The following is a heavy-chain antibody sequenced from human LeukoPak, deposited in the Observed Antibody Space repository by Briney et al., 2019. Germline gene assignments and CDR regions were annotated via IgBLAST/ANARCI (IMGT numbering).Heavy chain of an antibody. CDR1: GFTFSSYA. CDR3: AKDQGYNSGWYALDY. CDR2: ISGSGGST. V-gene: IGHV3-23*01. J-gene: IGHJ4*02. Sequence: GGSLRLSCAASGFTFSSYAMSWVRQAPGEGLEWVSAISGSGGSTYYADSVKVRFTISRDNSKNTLYLQMNSLRAEDTAVYYCAKDQGYNSGWYALDYWGQGTLVTVSS. D-gene: IGHD6-19*01.